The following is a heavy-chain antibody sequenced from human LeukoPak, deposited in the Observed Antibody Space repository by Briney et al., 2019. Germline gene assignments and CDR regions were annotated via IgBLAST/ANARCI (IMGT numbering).Heavy chain of an antibody. CDR3: ARGLNDSWTGENY. CDR2: INHSGST. J-gene: IGHJ4*02. Sequence: SETLSLTCAVYDVSFSGYYWSWVRQPPGKGLEWIGEINHSGSTNYNPSLKSRVTISLDTSKSQFSLKVRYVTAADTAVYYCARGLNDSWTGENYWGQGTLVTVSS. CDR1: DVSFSGYY. V-gene: IGHV4-34*01. D-gene: IGHD3-3*01.